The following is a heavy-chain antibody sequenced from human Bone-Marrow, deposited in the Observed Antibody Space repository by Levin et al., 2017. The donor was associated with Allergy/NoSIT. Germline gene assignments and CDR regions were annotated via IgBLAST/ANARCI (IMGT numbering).Heavy chain of an antibody. CDR3: ARVGAPPVYGEYVVDL. Sequence: PSETLSLTCAVSGGSISSSDWWSWVRQTPGKGLDWIGEIDQRGSTNYNPSLKSRVTVSLDKSKNHFSLRLTSVTAADTAVYYCARVGAPPVYGEYVVDLWGPGTLVIVSS. CDR1: GGSISSSDW. CDR2: IDQRGST. D-gene: IGHD4-17*01. V-gene: IGHV4-4*02. J-gene: IGHJ5*02.